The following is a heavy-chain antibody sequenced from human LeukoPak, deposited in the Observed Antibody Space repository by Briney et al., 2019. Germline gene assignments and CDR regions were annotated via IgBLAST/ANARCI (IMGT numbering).Heavy chain of an antibody. Sequence: SVNVSCKASGGTFTSYAIIWVRQAPGQGLEWMGGSIPIFGTTNYAQKFQDRVTITADKSTSTAYMELSSLRSEDTAVYYCARELRVRGVIGWFDPWGQGTLVTVSS. CDR1: GGTFTSYA. CDR3: ARELRVRGVIGWFDP. J-gene: IGHJ5*02. V-gene: IGHV1-69*06. D-gene: IGHD3-10*01. CDR2: SIPIFGTT.